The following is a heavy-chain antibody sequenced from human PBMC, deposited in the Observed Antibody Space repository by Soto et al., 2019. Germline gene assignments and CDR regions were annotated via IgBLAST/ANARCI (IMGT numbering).Heavy chain of an antibody. CDR2: FKWNSGDV. D-gene: IGHD4-17*01. Sequence: PGGSLRLSCAASGFTFGDYAMHWVRQVPGKGLEWVSGFKWNSGDVGYADSVKGRFTISRDNAKNSLYLQMNSLRPEDTAVYYCGRVPLDGNYANGVDVWGQGTTVTVSS. CDR3: GRVPLDGNYANGVDV. J-gene: IGHJ6*02. V-gene: IGHV3-9*01. CDR1: GFTFGDYA.